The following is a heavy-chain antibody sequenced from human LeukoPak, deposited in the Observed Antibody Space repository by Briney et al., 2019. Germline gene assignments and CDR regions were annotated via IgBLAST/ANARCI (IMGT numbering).Heavy chain of an antibody. CDR1: GGSISSGGYY. CDR2: IYYSGST. J-gene: IGHJ4*02. Sequence: SETLSLTCTISGGSISSGGYYWSWIRQHPGKGLEWIGYIYYSGSTYYNPSLKSRVTISVDTSKNQFSLKLSSVTAADTAVYYCARDNSYDSRPRGFDYWGQGTLVTVSS. D-gene: IGHD3-22*01. V-gene: IGHV4-31*03. CDR3: ARDNSYDSRPRGFDY.